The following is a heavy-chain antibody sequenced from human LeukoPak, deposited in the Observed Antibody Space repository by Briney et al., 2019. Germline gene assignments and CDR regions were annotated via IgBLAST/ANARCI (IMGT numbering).Heavy chain of an antibody. D-gene: IGHD1-7*01. CDR2: IKQDGSEN. V-gene: IGHV3-7*01. Sequence: GGSLKLSCAASGFTFSSYWMSWVRQAPGKGLEWVANIKQDGSENYFVDSVKGRFTISRDNAKNSLYLQMNSLGAEDTAVYYCARDPGSTGGRGFDYWGQGTLVTVSS. J-gene: IGHJ4*02. CDR1: GFTFSSYW. CDR3: ARDPGSTGGRGFDY.